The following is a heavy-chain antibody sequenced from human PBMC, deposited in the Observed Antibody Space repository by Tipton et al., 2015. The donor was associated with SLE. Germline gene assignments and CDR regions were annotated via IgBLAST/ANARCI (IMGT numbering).Heavy chain of an antibody. V-gene: IGHV4-31*03. Sequence: TLSLTCTVSGGSISSGGYYWSWIRQHPGKGLEWIGYIYYSGSTYYNPSLKSRVTISVDTSRNQFSLKLSSVTAADTAVYYCARGPHSSSYDYWGQGTLDTVSS. CDR2: IYYSGST. D-gene: IGHD6-13*01. CDR3: ARGPHSSSYDY. CDR1: GGSISSGGYY. J-gene: IGHJ4*02.